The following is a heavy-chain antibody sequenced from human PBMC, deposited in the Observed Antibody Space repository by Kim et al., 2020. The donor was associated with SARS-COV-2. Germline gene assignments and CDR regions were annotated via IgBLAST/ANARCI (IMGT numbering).Heavy chain of an antibody. D-gene: IGHD6-13*01. CDR1: GFPFSNVW. J-gene: IGHJ4*02. Sequence: LSLTCAASGFPFSNVWMSWVRQAPGKGLEWVGRIKSKTDGEATDYAAPVKGRFTMSRDDSKNTLYLQMNSLETEDTAVYYCTTLISAAGRGYWGQGTLVTVSS. CDR3: TTLISAAGRGY. V-gene: IGHV3-15*01. CDR2: IKSKTDGEAT.